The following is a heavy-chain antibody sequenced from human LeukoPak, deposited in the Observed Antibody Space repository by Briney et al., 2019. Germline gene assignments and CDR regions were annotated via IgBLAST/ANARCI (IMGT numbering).Heavy chain of an antibody. Sequence: SETLSLTCTVFGGSVSSSSYYWGWLRQPPGKGLEWIASIYYSGSTYYNPSLNSRVTISVDTSNTQFSLKLSSVTAADTAVYYCARVSTLYFDYWGQGTLVTVSS. CDR2: IYYSGST. CDR1: GGSVSSSSYY. CDR3: ARVSTLYFDY. J-gene: IGHJ4*02. V-gene: IGHV4-39*07. D-gene: IGHD5/OR15-5a*01.